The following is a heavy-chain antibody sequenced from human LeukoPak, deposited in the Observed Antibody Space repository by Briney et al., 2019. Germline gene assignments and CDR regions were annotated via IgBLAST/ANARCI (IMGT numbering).Heavy chain of an antibody. CDR1: GGTFTSYD. CDR3: ARGADIVVGGYYYYYYMDV. Sequence: ASVKVSCKASGGTFTSYDINWVRQATGQGLEWMGWMNPNSGNTGYAQKFQGRVTMTRNTSISTAYMELSSLRSEDTAVYYCARGADIVVGGYYYYYYMDVWGKGTTVTISS. V-gene: IGHV1-8*01. CDR2: MNPNSGNT. D-gene: IGHD2-15*01. J-gene: IGHJ6*03.